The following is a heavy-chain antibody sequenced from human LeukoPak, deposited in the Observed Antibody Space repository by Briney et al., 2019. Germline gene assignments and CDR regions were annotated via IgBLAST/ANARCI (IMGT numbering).Heavy chain of an antibody. Sequence: PSETLSLTCTVSGGSISSYYWSWIRQPPGKGLEWIGYIYYSGSTNYNPSLKSRVTISVDTSKNQFSLKLSSVTAADTVVYYCARLKSGGSYYYYMDVWGKGTTVTVSS. D-gene: IGHD2-15*01. J-gene: IGHJ6*03. CDR3: ARLKSGGSYYYYMDV. CDR1: GGSISSYY. V-gene: IGHV4-59*01. CDR2: IYYSGST.